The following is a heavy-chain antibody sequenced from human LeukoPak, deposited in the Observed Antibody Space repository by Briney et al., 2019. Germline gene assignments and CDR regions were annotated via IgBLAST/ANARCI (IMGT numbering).Heavy chain of an antibody. CDR3: AKGPDIVVVPAAIGMY. Sequence: AGGSLRLSCAASGFTFSSYGMHWVRQAPGKGLEWVSAISGSGGSTYYADSVKGRFTISRDNSKNTLYLQMNSLRAEDTAVYYCAKGPDIVVVPAAIGMYWGQGTLVTVSS. CDR1: GFTFSSYG. CDR2: ISGSGGST. V-gene: IGHV3-23*01. J-gene: IGHJ4*02. D-gene: IGHD2-2*01.